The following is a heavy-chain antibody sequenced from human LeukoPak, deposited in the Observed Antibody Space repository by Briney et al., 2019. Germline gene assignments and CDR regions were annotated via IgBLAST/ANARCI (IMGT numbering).Heavy chain of an antibody. CDR3: ARDESYGDYQYYYYYYMDV. J-gene: IGHJ6*03. D-gene: IGHD4-17*01. Sequence: GGSLRLSCAASGFTFSDYYMSWIRQAPGKGLEWVSYISSSGSTIYYADSVKGRFTISRDNAKDSPYLQMNSLRAEDTAVYYCARDESYGDYQYYYYYYMDVWGKGTTVTVSS. CDR1: GFTFSDYY. CDR2: ISSSGSTI. V-gene: IGHV3-11*04.